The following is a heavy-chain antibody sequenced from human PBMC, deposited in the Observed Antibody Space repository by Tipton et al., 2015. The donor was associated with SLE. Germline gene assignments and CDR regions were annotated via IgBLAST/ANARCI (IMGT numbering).Heavy chain of an antibody. CDR2: MNPNSGNT. J-gene: IGHJ5*02. V-gene: IGHV1-8*01. D-gene: IGHD6-19*01. CDR3: TRGRGAVAGRGNWFDP. CDR1: GYTFTSYD. Sequence: QSGPEVKKPGASVKVSCKASGYTFTSYDINWVRQATGQGLEWMGWMNPNSGNTGYAQKFQGRVTMTRNTSTSTAYMELSSLRSEDTAVYYCTRGRGAVAGRGNWFDPWGQGTQVTVSS.